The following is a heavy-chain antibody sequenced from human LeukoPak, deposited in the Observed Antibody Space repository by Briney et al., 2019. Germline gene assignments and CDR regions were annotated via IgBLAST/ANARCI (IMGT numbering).Heavy chain of an antibody. J-gene: IGHJ4*02. V-gene: IGHV4-4*07. CDR1: GGSFNNYY. CDR3: ARARGRLLLIDY. Sequence: SQTLSLTCTVSGGSFNNYYWNWIRQPAGKGLEWIGRIYSSGSTDYNPSLKSRVTMSVDTSKNQFSLNLTSVTAADSAVYYCARARGRLLLIDYWGRGTLVTVSS. D-gene: IGHD2-15*01. CDR2: IYSSGST.